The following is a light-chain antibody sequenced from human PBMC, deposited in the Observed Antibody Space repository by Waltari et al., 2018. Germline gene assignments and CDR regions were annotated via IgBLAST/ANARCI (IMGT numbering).Light chain of an antibody. CDR2: DAS. V-gene: IGKV3-11*01. J-gene: IGKJ4*01. CDR1: QDVNDY. Sequence: EIVLTQSPATLSLSPGQRAALSCRASQDVNDYLAWYQQKPGQPPRLLIHDASKRANGIPAWFSGSGSGTDFTRTISTLEPEDFGVYYCQQRYAFGGGTK. CDR3: QQRYA.